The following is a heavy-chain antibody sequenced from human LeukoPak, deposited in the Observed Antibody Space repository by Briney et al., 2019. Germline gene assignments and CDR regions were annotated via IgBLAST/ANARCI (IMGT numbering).Heavy chain of an antibody. V-gene: IGHV2-70*01. CDR1: GFSLSTSGMC. J-gene: IGHJ4*02. CDR3: ARILVDYYDSSGYYPDY. D-gene: IGHD3-22*01. Sequence: SGPELLQPRQTLTLTCTFSGFSLSTSGMCVCWIRQRPSKALEWLAPIDWDDDEYYSTSLKTRLTISKDTSKNQVVLKMINMDPVDTATYYCARILVDYYDSSGYYPDYWGQGTLVTVSS. CDR2: IDWDDDE.